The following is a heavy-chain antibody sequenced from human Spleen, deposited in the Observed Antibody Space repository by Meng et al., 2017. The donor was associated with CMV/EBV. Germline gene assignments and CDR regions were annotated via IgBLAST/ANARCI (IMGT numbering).Heavy chain of an antibody. Sequence: SLKISCAASGFTFDDYAMHWVRQAPGKGLEWVSSITWNSGSRDYADSVKGRFTISRDNAKNLLYLQMISLRAEDTAIYYCAKQLTGAAAWWFDPWGQGTLVTVSS. J-gene: IGHJ5*02. CDR3: AKQLTGAAAWWFDP. CDR1: GFTFDDYA. CDR2: ITWNSGSR. D-gene: IGHD6-13*01. V-gene: IGHV3-9*01.